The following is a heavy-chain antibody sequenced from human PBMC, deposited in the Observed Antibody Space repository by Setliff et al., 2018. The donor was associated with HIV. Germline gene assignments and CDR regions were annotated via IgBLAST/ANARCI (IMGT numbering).Heavy chain of an antibody. D-gene: IGHD6-25*01. CDR2: INPNNGGT. V-gene: IGHV1-2*02. J-gene: IGHJ4*02. CDR3: AREKRSSTWLYSSGGTVDY. CDR1: GYTFSGYY. Sequence: ASVKVSCEASGYTFSGYYMHWVRQAPGQGLEWMGWINPNNGGTNYAQKFQGRVTMTGDTSISTVYMELSSLRSDDTAVYYCAREKRSSTWLYSSGGTVDYWGLGTLVTVSS.